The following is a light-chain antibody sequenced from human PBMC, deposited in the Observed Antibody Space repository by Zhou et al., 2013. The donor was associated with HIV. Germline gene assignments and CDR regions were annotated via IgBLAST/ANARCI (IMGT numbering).Light chain of an antibody. CDR2: VAS. Sequence: EIVLTQSPRTLSLSPGERATLSCRASQSVSSNYLAWYQQKPGQGPRLLMYVASTRATGIPDRFSGRGSGTDFSLTISSLEPEDFAVYYCQQRSNWPPFGQGTKLEIK. CDR3: QQRSNWPP. J-gene: IGKJ2*01. CDR1: QSVSSNY. V-gene: IGKV3D-20*02.